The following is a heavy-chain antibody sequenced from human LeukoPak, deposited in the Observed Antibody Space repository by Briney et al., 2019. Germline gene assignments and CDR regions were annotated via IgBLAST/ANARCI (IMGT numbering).Heavy chain of an antibody. V-gene: IGHV3-21*01. CDR3: ATWDDYGDYVAFEY. CDR2: ISSSATYI. J-gene: IGHJ4*02. D-gene: IGHD4-17*01. CDR1: GFTFSSYT. Sequence: PAGSLRLSCAGSGFTFSSYTMNWVRQAPGKELEWGSFISSSATYIYYADSVRGRFTISRDDAKNSLFLHMNSLRAEDTAVYYCATWDDYGDYVAFEYWGQGTLVTVSS.